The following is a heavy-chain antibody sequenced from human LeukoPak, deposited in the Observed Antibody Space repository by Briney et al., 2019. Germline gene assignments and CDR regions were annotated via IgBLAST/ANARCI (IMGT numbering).Heavy chain of an antibody. Sequence: ASVKVSCKASGGTFRSYAISWVRQAPGQGLEWMGGIIPIFGTANYAQKFQGRVTITADESTSTAYMGLSSLRSEDTAVYYCAREKTYDSSGYLGFPYYFDYWGQGTLVTVSS. D-gene: IGHD3-22*01. CDR3: AREKTYDSSGYLGFPYYFDY. J-gene: IGHJ4*02. CDR2: IIPIFGTA. V-gene: IGHV1-69*01. CDR1: GGTFRSYA.